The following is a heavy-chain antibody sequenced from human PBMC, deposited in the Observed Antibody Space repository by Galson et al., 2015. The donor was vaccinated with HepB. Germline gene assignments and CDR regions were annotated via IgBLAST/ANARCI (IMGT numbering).Heavy chain of an antibody. CDR1: GYTFTSYG. V-gene: IGHV1-18*04. CDR2: ISAYNGNT. CDR3: ARDRPVGGYSGYEGYGMDV. Sequence: SVKVSCKASGYTFTSYGISWVRQAPGQGLEWMGWISAYNGNTNYAQKLQGRVTMTTDTSTSTAYMELRSLRSDDTAVYYCARDRPVGGYSGYEGYGMDVWGQGTTVTVSS. J-gene: IGHJ6*02. D-gene: IGHD5-12*01.